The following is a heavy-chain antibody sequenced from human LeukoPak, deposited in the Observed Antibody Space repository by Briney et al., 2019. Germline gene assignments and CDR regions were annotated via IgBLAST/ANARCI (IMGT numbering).Heavy chain of an antibody. D-gene: IGHD6-19*01. J-gene: IGHJ3*02. CDR2: ISSDGSST. Sequence: GGSLRLSCAASGFTFSSYWMHWVRQAPGKGLVWVSRISSDGSSTGCADSVKGRFTTSRDNTKNSLYLQMNSLRAEDTAVYYCARGLAVAGAFDIWGQGTMVTVSS. CDR1: GFTFSSYW. CDR3: ARGLAVAGAFDI. V-gene: IGHV3-74*01.